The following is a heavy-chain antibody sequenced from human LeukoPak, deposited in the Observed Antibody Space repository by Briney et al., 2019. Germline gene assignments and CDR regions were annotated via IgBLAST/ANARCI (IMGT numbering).Heavy chain of an antibody. CDR3: ASLGMATN. CDR1: GFTFSSYS. J-gene: IGHJ4*02. CDR2: ISSSSSTI. V-gene: IGHV3-48*01. Sequence: GGSLRLSCAASGFTFSSYSMNWVRQAPGNGLEWVSYISSSSSTIYYADSVKGRFTISRDNAKNSLYLQMNSLRAEDTAVYYCASLGMATNWGQGTLVTVSS. D-gene: IGHD5-24*01.